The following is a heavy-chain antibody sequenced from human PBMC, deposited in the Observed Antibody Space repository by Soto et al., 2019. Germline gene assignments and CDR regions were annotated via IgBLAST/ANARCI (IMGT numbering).Heavy chain of an antibody. CDR1: GFTFSSYG. CDR3: AKGGYDFWSGYEDFGHRFPNWFDP. V-gene: IGHV3-30*18. CDR2: ISYDGSNK. J-gene: IGHJ5*02. Sequence: PGGSLRLSCAASGFTFSSYGMHWVRQAPGKGLEWVAVISYDGSNKYYADSVKGRFTISRDNSKNTLYLQMNSLRAEDTAVYYCAKGGYDFWSGYEDFGHRFPNWFDPWGQGTLVTVSS. D-gene: IGHD3-3*01.